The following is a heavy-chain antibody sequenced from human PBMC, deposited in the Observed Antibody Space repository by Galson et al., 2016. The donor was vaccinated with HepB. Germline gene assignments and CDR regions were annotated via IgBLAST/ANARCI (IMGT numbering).Heavy chain of an antibody. V-gene: IGHV1-18*01. CDR2: ISPSNGHT. J-gene: IGHJ4*02. CDR1: GYTFITYG. D-gene: IGHD3-10*01. Sequence: SVKVSCKASGYTFITYGFTWVRQAPGQGLEWMGWISPSNGHTNYAQILQGRLSLTTDTSTSTAYMEVSSLRSDDTAVYYCARADRYGSGSYNVYWGRGTLVTVSS. CDR3: ARADRYGSGSYNVY.